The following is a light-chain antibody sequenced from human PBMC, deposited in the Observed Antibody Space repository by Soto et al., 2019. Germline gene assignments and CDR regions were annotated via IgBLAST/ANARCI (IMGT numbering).Light chain of an antibody. Sequence: QSVLTQPASVSGSPGQSITISCTGTSSDVGDYNYVSWYQQHPGKAPKLMIYEVSNWPSGVSNRFSGSKSGNTASLTISGLQAEDEADYYCSSYTSSSTVIFGGGTQLTVL. CDR1: SSDVGDYNY. CDR2: EVS. V-gene: IGLV2-14*01. CDR3: SSYTSSSTVI. J-gene: IGLJ2*01.